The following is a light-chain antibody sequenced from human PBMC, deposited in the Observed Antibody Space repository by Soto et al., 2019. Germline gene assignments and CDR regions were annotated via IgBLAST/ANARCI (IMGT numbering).Light chain of an antibody. CDR1: SSDVGGYDY. CDR2: DVS. J-gene: IGLJ2*01. V-gene: IGLV2-14*03. CDR3: GSYTRSTTLV. Sequence: QSALTQPASVSGSPGQSITISCTGTSSDVGGYDYVSWYQQHPGKAPKLMIFDVSNRPSGVSNRFSGSKSGSTASLTISGLQAEDEADYYCGSYTRSTTLVFGGGTKLTVL.